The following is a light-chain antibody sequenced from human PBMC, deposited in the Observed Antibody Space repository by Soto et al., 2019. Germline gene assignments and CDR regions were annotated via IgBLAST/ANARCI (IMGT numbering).Light chain of an antibody. CDR2: LGS. Sequence: DIVMTQSPLSLPVTPGEPASISCRSSQSLLHSNGYNYLDWYLQKPGQSPQLLIYLGSNRASGVPDRFSGSVSGTEFTLKISRVEAEDVGVYYCMQALQTPTFGQGTKVEIK. CDR3: MQALQTPT. V-gene: IGKV2-28*01. J-gene: IGKJ1*01. CDR1: QSLLHSNGYNY.